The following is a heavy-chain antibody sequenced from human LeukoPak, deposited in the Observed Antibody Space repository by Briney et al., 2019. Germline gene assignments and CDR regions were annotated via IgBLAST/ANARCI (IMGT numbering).Heavy chain of an antibody. Sequence: SETLSLTCAVYGGSFSGYYWSWIRQPPGKGLEWIGEINHSGSTNYNPSLKSRVTISVDTSKNQFSLKLSSVTAADTAVYYCARLAPARRTQVRGVLNSDYWGQGTLVTVSS. V-gene: IGHV4-34*01. J-gene: IGHJ4*02. CDR1: GGSFSGYY. D-gene: IGHD3-10*01. CDR3: ARLAPARRTQVRGVLNSDY. CDR2: INHSGST.